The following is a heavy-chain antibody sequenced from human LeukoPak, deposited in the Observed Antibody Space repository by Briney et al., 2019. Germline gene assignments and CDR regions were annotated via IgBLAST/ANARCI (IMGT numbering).Heavy chain of an antibody. Sequence: PGGSLRLSCEGSGFTFSSYSINWVRQAPGKGLEWVSGINWNGGSTGYADSVKGRFTISRDNAKNSLYLQMNSLRAEDTALYYCARGRGYYDDSSGYTPGGYWGQGTLVTVSS. CDR2: INWNGGST. J-gene: IGHJ4*02. V-gene: IGHV3-20*04. CDR3: ARGRGYYDDSSGYTPGGY. CDR1: GFTFSSYS. D-gene: IGHD3-22*01.